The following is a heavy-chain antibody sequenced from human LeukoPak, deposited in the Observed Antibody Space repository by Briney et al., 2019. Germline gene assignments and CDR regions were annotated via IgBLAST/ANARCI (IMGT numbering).Heavy chain of an antibody. CDR3: ARSRNLRASFDY. CDR1: GYTFTSYD. V-gene: IGHV1-2*02. Sequence: GASVKVSCKASGYTFTSYDINWVRQATGQGLGWMGWMNPNSGGTNYAQKFQGRVTMTRDTSISTAYMELSRLRSDDTAVYYCARSRNLRASFDYWGQGTLVTVSS. J-gene: IGHJ4*02. CDR2: MNPNSGGT. D-gene: IGHD4-17*01.